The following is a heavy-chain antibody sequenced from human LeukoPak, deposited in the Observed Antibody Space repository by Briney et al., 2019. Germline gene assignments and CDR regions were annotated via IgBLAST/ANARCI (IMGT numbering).Heavy chain of an antibody. CDR2: ISSSSSYT. V-gene: IGHV3-11*06. J-gene: IGHJ5*02. CDR3: ARVAAAGGLNWFDP. D-gene: IGHD6-13*01. Sequence: GGSLRLSCAASGFTFSDYMSWIRQAPGKGLEWVSYISSSSSYTNYADSVKGRFTISRDNAKNSLYLQMNSLRAEDTAVYYCARVAAAGGLNWFDPWGQGTLVTVSS. CDR1: GFTFSDY.